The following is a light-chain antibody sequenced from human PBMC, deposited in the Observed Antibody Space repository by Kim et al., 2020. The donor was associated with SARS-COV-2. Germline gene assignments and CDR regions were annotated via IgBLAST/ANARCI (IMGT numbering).Light chain of an antibody. J-gene: IGKJ2*01. V-gene: IGKV1-12*01. CDR3: QQANSFPYT. Sequence: SAPVRARFTITCGASQRISSWLAWYQQKPGKAPNLLIFAASSLQSGVPSRFSGSGSGTDFSLTISSLQPEDSATYYCQQANSFPYTFGQGTKLEI. CDR1: QRISSW. CDR2: AAS.